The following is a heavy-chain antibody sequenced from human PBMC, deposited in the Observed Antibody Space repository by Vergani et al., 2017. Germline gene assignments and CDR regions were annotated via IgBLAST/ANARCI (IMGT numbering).Heavy chain of an antibody. J-gene: IGHJ5*02. V-gene: IGHV4-61*01. CDR3: AGDTHSWQRADR. CDR2: IYYSGST. CDR1: GGSVSSGSYY. Sequence: QVQLQESGPGLVKPSETLSLTCTVSGGSVSSGSYYWSWIRQPPGKGLEWIGYIYYSGSTNYNPSLKSRVTISVDTSKNQFSLKLSSVTAADTAVYYCAGDTHSWQRADRWGQGRLVSVSS. D-gene: IGHD6-13*01.